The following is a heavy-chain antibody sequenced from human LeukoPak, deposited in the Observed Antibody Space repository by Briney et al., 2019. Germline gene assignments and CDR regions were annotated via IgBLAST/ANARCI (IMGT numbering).Heavy chain of an antibody. V-gene: IGHV4-59*01. Sequence: PSETLSLTCTVSGGSISSYCWSWIRQPPGKGLEWVGYIYYGGSTNYNPSLKSRVTISVDTSKNQFSLKLSSVTAADTAVYYCARDMVRGVDYYYYGMDVWGQGTTVTVSS. CDR2: IYYGGST. J-gene: IGHJ6*02. CDR1: GGSISSYC. CDR3: ARDMVRGVDYYYYGMDV. D-gene: IGHD3-10*01.